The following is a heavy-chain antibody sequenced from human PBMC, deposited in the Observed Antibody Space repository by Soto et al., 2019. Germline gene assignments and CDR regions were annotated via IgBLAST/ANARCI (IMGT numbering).Heavy chain of an antibody. D-gene: IGHD1-1*01. CDR3: ARERTGDPTFFDY. CDR2: IYYSGSA. J-gene: IGHJ4*02. Sequence: SETLSLTCAVSGGSVSSRSYYWSWIRQPPGKGLEWIGYIYYSGSATYNPSLKGRVTISVDTSKNLFSLKLGSVTAADTAVYFCARERTGDPTFFDYWGPGTLVTVSS. V-gene: IGHV4-61*01. CDR1: GGSVSSRSYY.